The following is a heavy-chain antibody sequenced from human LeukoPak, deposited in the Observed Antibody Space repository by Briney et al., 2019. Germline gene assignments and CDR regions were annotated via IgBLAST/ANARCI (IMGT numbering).Heavy chain of an antibody. CDR1: GGSFSGYY. J-gene: IGHJ5*02. CDR2: INHSGST. D-gene: IGHD5-24*01. CDR3: ARESLTWLQSRTSWFDP. Sequence: SETLSPTCAVYGGSFSGYYWSWIRQPPGKGLEWIGEINHSGSTNYNPSLKSRVTISVDTSKNQFSLRLSSVTAADTAVYYCARESLTWLQSRTSWFDPWGQGTLVSVSS. V-gene: IGHV4-34*01.